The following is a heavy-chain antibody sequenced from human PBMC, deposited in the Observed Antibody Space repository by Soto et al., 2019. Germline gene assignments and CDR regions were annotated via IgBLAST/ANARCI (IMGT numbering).Heavy chain of an antibody. CDR2: ISWDGGST. J-gene: IGHJ6*02. V-gene: IGHV3-43*01. CDR1: GFTFDDYT. D-gene: IGHD3-22*01. CDR3: AKDIRLLRGIYGMDV. Sequence: GGSLRLSCAASGFTFDDYTMHWVRQAPGKGLEWVSLISWDGGSTYYADSVKGRFTISRDNSKNSLYLQMNSLRTEDTALYYCAKDIRLLRGIYGMDVWGQGTTVTVSS.